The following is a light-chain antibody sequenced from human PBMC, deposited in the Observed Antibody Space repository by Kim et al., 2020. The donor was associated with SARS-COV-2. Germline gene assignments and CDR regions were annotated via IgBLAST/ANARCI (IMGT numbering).Light chain of an antibody. Sequence: SYELTQPLSVSVALGQTASITCGGDNIGSKHVHWYQQKAGQAPVLVIYRDSSRPAEIPERFSGSNSGNMATLTVSRAQAGDEADYYCQVWDNNTWVFGAG. CDR3: QVWDNNTWV. CDR1: NIGSKH. J-gene: IGLJ3*02. CDR2: RDS. V-gene: IGLV3-9*01.